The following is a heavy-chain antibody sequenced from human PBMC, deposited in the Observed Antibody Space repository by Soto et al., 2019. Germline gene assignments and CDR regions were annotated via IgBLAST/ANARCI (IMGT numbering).Heavy chain of an antibody. V-gene: IGHV1-69*13. Sequence: GASVKVSCKASGGTFSSYAISWVRQAPGQGLEWMGGIMPIFGTANYAQKFQGRVTITADETTSTAYMELSSLRAEDTAVYYVALYNWNDWLPQGSWIDPWGQGTLVTVSS. D-gene: IGHD1-1*01. CDR3: ALYNWNDWLPQGSWIDP. CDR2: IMPIFGTA. J-gene: IGHJ5*02. CDR1: GGTFSSYA.